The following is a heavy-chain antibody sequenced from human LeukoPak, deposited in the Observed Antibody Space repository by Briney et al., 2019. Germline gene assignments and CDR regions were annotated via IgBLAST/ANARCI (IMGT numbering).Heavy chain of an antibody. CDR1: AGSFGGYY. D-gene: IGHD1-7*01. V-gene: IGHV4-34*01. Sequence: PSETLSLTCAVYAGSFGGYYWSWIRQPPGKGLEWIGEINHSGSTNYNPSLKSRVTISVDTSKKQFTLKLSYVTAADTAVYYCARQWNWNYRYFDYWGQGTLVTVSS. CDR2: INHSGST. CDR3: ARQWNWNYRYFDY. J-gene: IGHJ4*02.